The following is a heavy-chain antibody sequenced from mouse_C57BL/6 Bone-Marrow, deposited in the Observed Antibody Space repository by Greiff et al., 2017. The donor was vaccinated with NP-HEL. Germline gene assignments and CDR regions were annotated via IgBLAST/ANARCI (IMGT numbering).Heavy chain of an antibody. CDR3: ARRDAMDY. Sequence: EVHLVESGGDLVKPGGSLKLSCAASGFTFSSYGMSWVRQTPDKRLEWVATISSGGSYTYYPDSVKGRFTISRDNAKNTLYLQMSSRKSEDTAMYYCARRDAMDYWGQGTSVTVSA. CDR1: GFTFSSYG. V-gene: IGHV5-6*01. CDR2: ISSGGSYT. J-gene: IGHJ4*01.